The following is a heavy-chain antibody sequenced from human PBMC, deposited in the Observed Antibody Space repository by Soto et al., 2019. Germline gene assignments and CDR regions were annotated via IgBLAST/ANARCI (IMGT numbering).Heavy chain of an antibody. Sequence: SETLSLTCTVSGGSISSSSYYWGWIRQPPGKGLEWIGSIYYSGSTYYNPSLKSRVTISVDTSKNHFSLKLSSVTAADTAVYYCARTSGEMATITGPDWFDPWGQGTLVTVSS. V-gene: IGHV4-39*02. J-gene: IGHJ5*02. CDR1: GGSISSSSYY. CDR3: ARTSGEMATITGPDWFDP. D-gene: IGHD5-12*01. CDR2: IYYSGST.